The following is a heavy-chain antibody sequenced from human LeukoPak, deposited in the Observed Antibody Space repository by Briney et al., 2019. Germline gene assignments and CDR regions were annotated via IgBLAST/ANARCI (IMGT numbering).Heavy chain of an antibody. V-gene: IGHV3-23*01. CDR2: IGGSNGIT. J-gene: IGHJ4*02. D-gene: IGHD5-12*01. CDR1: GFTFSDQW. CDR3: ARNENSGWGYFDY. Sequence: GGSLRLSCAASGFTFSDQWMHWVRQAPGKGLEWVSVIGGSNGITFYVGSVKGRFTISRDNSKDTLYLQMNSLRAEDTAVYYCARNENSGWGYFDYWGQGTLVTVSS.